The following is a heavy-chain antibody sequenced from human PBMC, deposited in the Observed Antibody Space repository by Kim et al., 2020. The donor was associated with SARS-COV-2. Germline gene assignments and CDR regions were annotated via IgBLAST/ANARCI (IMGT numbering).Heavy chain of an antibody. D-gene: IGHD2-2*02. CDR1: GDTFSSYA. CDR2: IIPILGIA. V-gene: IGHV1-69*04. CDR3: ARGMGYCSSTSSYTMDY. J-gene: IGHJ4*01. Sequence: SVKVSCKASGDTFSSYAISWVRQAPGQGLEWMGRIIPILGIANYAQKFQGRVTITADKSTSTAYMELSSLRSEDTAEYYCARGMGYCSSTSSYTMDYLG.